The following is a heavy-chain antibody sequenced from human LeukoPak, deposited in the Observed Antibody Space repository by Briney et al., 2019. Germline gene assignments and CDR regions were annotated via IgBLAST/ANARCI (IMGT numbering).Heavy chain of an antibody. V-gene: IGHV4-39*01. CDR2: IYYSGST. J-gene: IGHJ5*02. CDR3: ARDPDYYDRCRYLRTEYHGHNWLDP. D-gene: IGHD3-22*01. Sequence: SETLSLTCTASGGSINSSSYYWGWIRQPPGKGLLCIECIYYSGSTYYNPSRKGRRTISVDTPKSQFSLKLSYVNDADTAVYYCARDPDYYDRCRYLRTEYHGHNWLDPWGKGTLVSVS. CDR1: GGSINSSSYY.